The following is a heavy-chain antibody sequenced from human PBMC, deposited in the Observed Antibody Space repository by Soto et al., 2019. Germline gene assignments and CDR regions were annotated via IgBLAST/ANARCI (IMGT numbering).Heavy chain of an antibody. CDR2: IYYSGST. V-gene: IGHV4-39*07. CDR1: GGSISSSSYY. Sequence: SETLSLTCTVSGGSISSSSYYWGWIRQPPGKGLEWIGSIYYSGSTYYNPSLKSRVTISVDTSKNQFSLKLSSVTAADTAVYYCAREHPAMAPDYCGQAPLLTVSS. CDR3: AREHPAMAPDY. D-gene: IGHD5-18*01. J-gene: IGHJ4*02.